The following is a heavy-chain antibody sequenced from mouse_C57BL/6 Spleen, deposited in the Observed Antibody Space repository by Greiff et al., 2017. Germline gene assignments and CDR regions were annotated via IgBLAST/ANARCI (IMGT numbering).Heavy chain of an antibody. J-gene: IGHJ2*01. D-gene: IGHD1-1*01. CDR1: GYTFTSYT. V-gene: IGHV1-4*01. Sequence: VQLQQSGAELARPGASVKMSCKASGYTFTSYTMHWVNQRPGQGLEWIGYINPSSGYTKYNQKFKDKATLTADKSSSTAYMQLSSLTSEDSAVYYCARETITTVVAPYFDYWGQGTTLTVSS. CDR3: ARETITTVVAPYFDY. CDR2: INPSSGYT.